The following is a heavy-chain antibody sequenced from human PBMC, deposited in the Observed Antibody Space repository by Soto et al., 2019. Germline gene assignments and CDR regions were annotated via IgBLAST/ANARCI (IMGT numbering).Heavy chain of an antibody. D-gene: IGHD3-10*01. J-gene: IGHJ4*02. V-gene: IGHV3-30*18. CDR3: AKDSPWFGD. CDR2: ISYDGSNK. Sequence: QVQLVESGGGVVQPGRSLRLSCAASGFTFSSYGMHWVRQAPGKGLEWVAVISYDGSNKYYADSVKGRFTISRQNSKNTLYLQMNSMRAEDTAVYYCAKDSPWFGDWGQGTLVTVSS. CDR1: GFTFSSYG.